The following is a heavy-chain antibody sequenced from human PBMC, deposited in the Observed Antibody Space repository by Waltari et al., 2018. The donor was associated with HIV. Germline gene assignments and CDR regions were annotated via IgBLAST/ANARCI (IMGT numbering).Heavy chain of an antibody. CDR1: GGSFSGYY. Sequence: QVQLQQWGAGLLKPSETLSLTCAVYGGSFSGYYWSWIRQPPGKGLEWIGEINHSGSPNYNPSLKSRVTMSIDTSKNQFSLKLTSVTAADTAVFYCARWHYFGSGSYLFGAFDIWGQGTMVTVSS. D-gene: IGHD3-10*01. V-gene: IGHV4-34*01. J-gene: IGHJ3*02. CDR3: ARWHYFGSGSYLFGAFDI. CDR2: INHSGSP.